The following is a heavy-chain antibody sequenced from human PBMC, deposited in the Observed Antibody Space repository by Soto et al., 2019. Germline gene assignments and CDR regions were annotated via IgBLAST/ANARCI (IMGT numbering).Heavy chain of an antibody. CDR2: MNPNSGNT. CDR1: GYTFTSYD. J-gene: IGHJ5*02. CDR3: ARALAYCGGDCYSGNWFDP. V-gene: IGHV1-8*01. D-gene: IGHD2-21*02. Sequence: ASVKVSCKASGYTFTSYDINWVRQATGQGLEWMGWMNPNSGNTGYAQKFQGRVTMTRNTSTSTAYMELSSLRSEDTAVYYCARALAYCGGDCYSGNWFDPWGQGTLVTVSS.